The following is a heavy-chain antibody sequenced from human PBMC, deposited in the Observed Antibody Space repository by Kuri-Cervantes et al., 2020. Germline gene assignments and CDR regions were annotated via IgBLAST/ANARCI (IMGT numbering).Heavy chain of an antibody. CDR1: GFTVSSNY. CDR2: IYSGGST. D-gene: IGHD3-22*01. J-gene: IGHJ4*02. CDR3: AKVHYSAMIVAYYFDY. Sequence: GESLKISCAASGFTVSSNYMSWVRQAPGKGLEWVSVIYSGGSTYYADSVKGRFTISRDNSKNTLYLQMNSLRAEDTAVYYCAKVHYSAMIVAYYFDYWGQGTLVTVSS. V-gene: IGHV3-53*01.